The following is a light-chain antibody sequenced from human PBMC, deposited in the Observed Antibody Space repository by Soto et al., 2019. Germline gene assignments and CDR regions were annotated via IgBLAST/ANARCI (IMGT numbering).Light chain of an antibody. CDR3: LLSYSAARRV. CDR2: DTS. CDR1: TGSVTSGHY. V-gene: IGLV7-46*01. J-gene: IGLJ2*01. Sequence: QAVVTQEPPLTVSPGGTVTLTCGSSTGSVTSGHYPYWFQQKPGQAPRTLIYDTSNKHSWTPARFSGSLLGDKAALTLSGAQPEDEAVYYCLLSYSAARRVFGGGTQLTVL.